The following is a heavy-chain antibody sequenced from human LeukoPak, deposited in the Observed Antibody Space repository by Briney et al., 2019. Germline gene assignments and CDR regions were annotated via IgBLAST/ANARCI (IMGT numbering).Heavy chain of an antibody. CDR2: LIPIFGTA. CDR3: SGYSSFFDY. J-gene: IGHJ4*02. CDR1: GRTLSSYA. Sequence: TVKLPRKASGRTLSSYAISWVRHASGQALEWMGGLIPIFGTANYAQNYKGRVPLIADKSQSTAYIELRGLSSEDTAVYYWSGYSSFFDYWGQGTLVSVSS. V-gene: IGHV1-69*06. D-gene: IGHD4-11*01.